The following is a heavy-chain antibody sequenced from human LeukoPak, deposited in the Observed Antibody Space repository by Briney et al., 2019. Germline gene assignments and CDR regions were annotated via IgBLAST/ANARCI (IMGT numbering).Heavy chain of an antibody. D-gene: IGHD4-17*01. CDR1: GYTLTELS. J-gene: IGHJ4*02. V-gene: IGHV1-24*01. Sequence: ASVKVSCKVSGYTLTELSMHWVRQAPGKGLEWMGGFDPEDGETIYAQKFQGRVTMTEDTSTDTAYMELSSLRSEDTAVYYCATAAGYGWYFDYWGQGTLVTVSS. CDR3: ATAAGYGWYFDY. CDR2: FDPEDGET.